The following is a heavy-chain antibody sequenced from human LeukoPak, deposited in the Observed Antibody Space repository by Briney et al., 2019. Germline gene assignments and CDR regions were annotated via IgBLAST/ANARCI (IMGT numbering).Heavy chain of an antibody. D-gene: IGHD5-24*01. V-gene: IGHV3-21*01. CDR2: ISATTIYT. J-gene: IGHJ4*02. Sequence: GGSLRLSCTASGFTFSNYDMTWVRQVPGKGLEWVSSISATTIYTFSADSVRGRFTISRDNVENSLYLQMNNLRGEDTGVYFCARIGLGRDAYSSFDFWGQGTLVTVSS. CDR3: ARIGLGRDAYSSFDF. CDR1: GFTFSNYD.